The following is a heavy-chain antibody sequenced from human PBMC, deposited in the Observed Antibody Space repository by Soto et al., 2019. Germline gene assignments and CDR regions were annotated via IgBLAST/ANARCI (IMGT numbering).Heavy chain of an antibody. Sequence: ASVKVSCKASGGTFSSYAISWVRQAPGQGLEWMGGIIPIFGTANYAQKFQGRVTITADESTSTAYMELSSLRSEDTAVYYCAREPCGGDCYSLGGMDVWGQGTTVTFSS. V-gene: IGHV1-69*13. CDR2: IIPIFGTA. CDR3: AREPCGGDCYSLGGMDV. J-gene: IGHJ6*02. D-gene: IGHD2-21*02. CDR1: GGTFSSYA.